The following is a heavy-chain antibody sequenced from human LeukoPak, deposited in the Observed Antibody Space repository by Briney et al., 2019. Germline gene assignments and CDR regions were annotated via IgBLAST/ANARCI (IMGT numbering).Heavy chain of an antibody. Sequence: PSETLSLTCTVSGGSISSSSYYWGWIRQPPGKGLEWIGSIYYSGSTYYNPSLKSRVTISVDTSKNQFSLKLSSVTAADTAVYYCARDPLPRSYYDSSGYAFDIWGQGTMVTVSS. CDR2: IYYSGST. D-gene: IGHD3-22*01. CDR1: GGSISSSSYY. CDR3: ARDPLPRSYYDSSGYAFDI. J-gene: IGHJ3*02. V-gene: IGHV4-39*07.